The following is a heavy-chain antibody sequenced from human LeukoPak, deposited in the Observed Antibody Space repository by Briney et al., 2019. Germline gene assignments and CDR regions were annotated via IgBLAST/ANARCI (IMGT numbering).Heavy chain of an antibody. CDR1: GGSFSGYY. Sequence: SETLSLTCAVYGGSFSGYYWSWIRQPPGKGLEWIGEINHSGSTNYNPSLKSRVTISVDTSKNQFSLKLSSVTAADTAVYYCATTGYCSSTSCYSDDAFDIWGQGTMVTVSS. V-gene: IGHV4-34*01. CDR2: INHSGST. CDR3: ATTGYCSSTSCYSDDAFDI. J-gene: IGHJ3*02. D-gene: IGHD2-2*01.